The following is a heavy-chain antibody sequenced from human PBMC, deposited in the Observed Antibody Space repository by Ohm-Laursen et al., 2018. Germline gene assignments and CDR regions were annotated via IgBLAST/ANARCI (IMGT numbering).Heavy chain of an antibody. V-gene: IGHV2-70*04. CDR1: GISLSTSGMR. D-gene: IGHD1-26*01. J-gene: IGHJ4*02. CDR3: ARISASSGYFFDY. Sequence: PTQTLTLTCTVSGISLSTSGMRVSWIRQPPGKALEWLARIDWDDDKFYSTSLKTRLTISKDTSKNQVVLTMANMDPVGTATYYCARISASSGYFFDYWGQGTLVTVSS. CDR2: IDWDDDK.